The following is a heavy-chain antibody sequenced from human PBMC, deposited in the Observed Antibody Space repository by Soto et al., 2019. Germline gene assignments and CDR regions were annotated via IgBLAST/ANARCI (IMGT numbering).Heavy chain of an antibody. V-gene: IGHV4-39*01. CDR2: IYYSGST. J-gene: IGHJ4*02. D-gene: IGHD5-12*01. CDR3: ARRGGATIMDY. Sequence: QLQLQESGPGLVKPSETLSLTCTVSGGSISSSSYYWDWIRQPPGKGLEWIGSIYYSGSTYYNPSLKSRVTISVDTPKYPFSLKLSSVTAADTAVYYCARRGGATIMDYWGQGTLVTVSS. CDR1: GGSISSSSYY.